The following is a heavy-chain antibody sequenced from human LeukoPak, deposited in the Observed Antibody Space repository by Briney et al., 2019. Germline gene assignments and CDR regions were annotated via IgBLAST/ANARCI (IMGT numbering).Heavy chain of an antibody. D-gene: IGHD1-26*01. V-gene: IGHV1-3*01. J-gene: IGHJ4*02. CDR3: ARDSGSGNNDY. CDR2: ISAGNGNT. Sequence: ASVKVSCKASGYTFASYAIYWVRQAPGQMLEWMGWISAGNGNTKYSQNFQGRVTFISNTSATTAFMELSSLGSEDAAVYYCARDSGSGNNDYWGQGTLVTVSS. CDR1: GYTFASYA.